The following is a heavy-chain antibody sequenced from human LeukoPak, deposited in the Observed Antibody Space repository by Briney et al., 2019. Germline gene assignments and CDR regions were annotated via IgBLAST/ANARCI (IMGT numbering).Heavy chain of an antibody. D-gene: IGHD6-19*01. CDR1: GFTFRSYD. Sequence: PGGSLRLSCAASGFTFRSYDMSWVRQAPEKGLEWVSGITGSGGSTYYADSVKGRFTISRDNSKNTLYLQMNILRAEDTAIYYCAKRASALAGFQYFDSWGQGTPVSVSS. J-gene: IGHJ4*02. CDR2: ITGSGGST. CDR3: AKRASALAGFQYFDS. V-gene: IGHV3-23*01.